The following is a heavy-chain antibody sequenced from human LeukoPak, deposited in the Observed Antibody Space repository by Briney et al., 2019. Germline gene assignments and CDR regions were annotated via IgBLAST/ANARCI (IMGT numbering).Heavy chain of an antibody. Sequence: GGSLKISCQGSGYSFTSYSIGGVRQMPGKGLEWMGIIYPGDSDTRYSPSFQGQVTISADKSISTAYLQWSSLKASDTAMYYCARHYNSTSSGMDVWGQGITVTVSS. V-gene: IGHV5-51*01. J-gene: IGHJ6*02. CDR3: ARHYNSTSSGMDV. CDR1: GYSFTSYS. CDR2: IYPGDSDT. D-gene: IGHD2-2*01.